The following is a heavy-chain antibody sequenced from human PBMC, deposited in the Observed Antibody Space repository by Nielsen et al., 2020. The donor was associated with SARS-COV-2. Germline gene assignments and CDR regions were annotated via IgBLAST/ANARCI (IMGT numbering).Heavy chain of an antibody. CDR2: IYYSGST. D-gene: IGHD2-15*01. J-gene: IGHJ5*02. Sequence: SETLSLTCAVYGGSFSSYYWSWIRQPPGKGLEWIGYIYYSGSTNYNPSLKSRVTISVDTSKNQFSLKLSSVTAADTAVYYCARVAGNCSGGSCYDGWFDPWGQGTLVTVSS. V-gene: IGHV4-59*01. CDR3: ARVAGNCSGGSCYDGWFDP. CDR1: GGSFSSYY.